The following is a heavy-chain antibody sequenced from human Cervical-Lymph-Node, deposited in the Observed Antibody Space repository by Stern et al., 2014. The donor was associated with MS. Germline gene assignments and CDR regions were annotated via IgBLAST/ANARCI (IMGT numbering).Heavy chain of an antibody. Sequence: EVHLVESGGGLVQPGRSLRLSCAVSGFTFDDYAMHWVRQAPGKGLEWVSGINWNSGSIGYVDSVKGRFTISRDNAKNSLYLQMNSLRAEDTALYYCVKDRFSLYFYGMEVWGQGTTVTVSS. D-gene: IGHD2-21*01. V-gene: IGHV3-9*01. CDR3: VKDRFSLYFYGMEV. J-gene: IGHJ6*02. CDR2: INWNSGSI. CDR1: GFTFDDYA.